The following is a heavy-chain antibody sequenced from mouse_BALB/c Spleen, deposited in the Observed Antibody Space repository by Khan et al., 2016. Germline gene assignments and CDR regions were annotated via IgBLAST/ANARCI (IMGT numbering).Heavy chain of an antibody. Sequence: QVTLKESGPGILQPSQTLSLTCSFSGFSLSTSGMGVGWIRQPSGKGLEWLAHIWWDDDKRYNPVLKSRLTISKDTSSNQVFLKIASVDTADTATYDCARIGRWLLCDYWGQGTSVTVSS. CDR2: IWWDDDK. D-gene: IGHD2-3*01. V-gene: IGHV8-8*01. CDR3: ARIGRWLLCDY. CDR1: GFSLSTSGMG. J-gene: IGHJ4*01.